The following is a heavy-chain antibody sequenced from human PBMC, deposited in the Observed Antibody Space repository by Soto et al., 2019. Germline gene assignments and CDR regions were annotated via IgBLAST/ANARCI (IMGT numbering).Heavy chain of an antibody. CDR1: GYSFTSYW. Sequence: GESLKLSCKGSGYSFTSYWIGWVRQMPGKGLEWMGIIYPGDSDTRYSPSFQGQVTISADKSISTAYLQWSSLKASDTAMYYCARRNTYYDILTGYYFDYWGQGTLVTVSS. CDR3: ARRNTYYDILTGYYFDY. D-gene: IGHD3-9*01. J-gene: IGHJ4*02. V-gene: IGHV5-51*01. CDR2: IYPGDSDT.